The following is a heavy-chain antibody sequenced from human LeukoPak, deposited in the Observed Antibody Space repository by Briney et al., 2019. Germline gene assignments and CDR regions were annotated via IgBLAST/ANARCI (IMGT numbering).Heavy chain of an antibody. CDR3: ARDLRYCSGGSCYGRYGY. CDR2: INPNSGGT. D-gene: IGHD2-15*01. Sequence: GASVKVSCKASGYTFTGYYMHWVRQAPGQGLEWMGWINPNSGGTNYAQKFQGRVTMTRDTSISTAYMELSRLRSDDTAVYYCARDLRYCSGGSCYGRYGYWGQGTLVTVSS. J-gene: IGHJ4*02. V-gene: IGHV1-2*02. CDR1: GYTFTGYY.